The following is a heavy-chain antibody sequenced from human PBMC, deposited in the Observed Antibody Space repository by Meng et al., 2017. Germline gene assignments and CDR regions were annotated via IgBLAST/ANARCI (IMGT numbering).Heavy chain of an antibody. CDR1: GFTFSSYA. Sequence: GESLKISFAASGFTFSSYAMHWVRQAPGKGLEWVAVISYDGSNNYYADSVKGRFTISRDNSKNTLYLQMNSLRAEDTAVYYCARESLTLFDYWGQGTLVTVSS. J-gene: IGHJ4*02. CDR3: ARESLTLFDY. V-gene: IGHV3-30*04. CDR2: ISYDGSNN.